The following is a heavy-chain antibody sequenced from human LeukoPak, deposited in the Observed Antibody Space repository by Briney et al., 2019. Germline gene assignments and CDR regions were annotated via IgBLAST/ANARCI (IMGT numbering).Heavy chain of an antibody. Sequence: SETLSLTCAVSGGSISSSNWWSWVRQPPGKGLEWIGEIYHSGSANYNPSLKSRVTISVDKSKNQFSLKLTSVTAADTAVYYCARATTVATHYPFHYWGRGTLVTVSS. CDR3: ARATTVATHYPFHY. V-gene: IGHV4-4*02. J-gene: IGHJ4*02. D-gene: IGHD4-17*01. CDR2: IYHSGSA. CDR1: GGSISSSNW.